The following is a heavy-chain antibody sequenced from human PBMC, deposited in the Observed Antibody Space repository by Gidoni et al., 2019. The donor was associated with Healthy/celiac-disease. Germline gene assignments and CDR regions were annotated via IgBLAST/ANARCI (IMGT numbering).Heavy chain of an antibody. D-gene: IGHD6-6*01. CDR3: AKEMGQLVRLRYYYGMDV. CDR2: ISYDGSNK. V-gene: IGHV3-30*18. Sequence: QVQLVESGGGVVQPGRSLRLSCAASGFTFSSYGMHWVRQAPGKGLEWVAVISYDGSNKYYADSVKGRFTISRDNSKNTLYLQMNSLRAEDTAVYYCAKEMGQLVRLRYYYGMDVWGQGTTVTVSS. J-gene: IGHJ6*02. CDR1: GFTFSSYG.